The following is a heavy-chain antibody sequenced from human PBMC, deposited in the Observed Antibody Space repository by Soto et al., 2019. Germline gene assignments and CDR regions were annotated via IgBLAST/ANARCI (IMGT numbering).Heavy chain of an antibody. CDR2: ISYDGSNK. D-gene: IGHD5-12*01. CDR1: GFTFSSYA. CDR3: AGSSRGLRSFVLYYFCY. Sequence: QVQLVESGGGVVQPGRSLRLSCAASGFTFSSYAMHWVRQAPGKGLEWVAVISYDGSNKYYADSVKGRFTISRDNSKNPPYLPMDSLKAEDMAVYYCAGSSRGLRSFVLYYFCYWGQGTPVIVFS. J-gene: IGHJ4*02. V-gene: IGHV3-30-3*01.